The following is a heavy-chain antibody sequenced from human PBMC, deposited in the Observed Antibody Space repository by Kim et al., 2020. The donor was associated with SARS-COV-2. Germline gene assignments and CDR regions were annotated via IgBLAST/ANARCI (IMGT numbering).Heavy chain of an antibody. CDR3: ARVDIRPVRGVIIFDY. CDR2: IYTSGST. D-gene: IGHD3-10*01. CDR1: GGSISSGSYY. J-gene: IGHJ4*02. Sequence: SETLSLTCTVSGGSISSGSYYWSWIRQPAGKGLEWIGRIYTSGSTNYNPSLKSRVTISVDTSKNQFSLKLSSVTAADTAVYYCARVDIRPVRGVIIFDYWGQGTLVTVSS. V-gene: IGHV4-61*02.